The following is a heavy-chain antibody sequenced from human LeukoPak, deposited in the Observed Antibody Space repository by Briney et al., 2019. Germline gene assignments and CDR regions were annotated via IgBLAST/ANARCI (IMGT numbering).Heavy chain of an antibody. D-gene: IGHD6-13*01. V-gene: IGHV3-23*01. Sequence: PGGSLRLSCAASGFTFSRYAMSWVRQAPGKGLEWVSDISGSGVSSDYADSVKGRFSISRDNSKNTLSLQINSLRAEDTAVYYCAKGGLYTREALDYWGQGTLVTVSS. CDR2: ISGSGVSS. CDR1: GFTFSRYA. J-gene: IGHJ4*02. CDR3: AKGGLYTREALDY.